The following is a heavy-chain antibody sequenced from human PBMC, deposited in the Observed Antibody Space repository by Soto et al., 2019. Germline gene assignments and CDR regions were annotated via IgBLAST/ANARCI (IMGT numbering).Heavy chain of an antibody. V-gene: IGHV4-30-4*01. CDR1: GGSLSSGDYY. Sequence: SETLSLTCTVSGGSLSSGDYYWSWIRQPPGKGLEWIGYIYYSGSTYYNPSLKSRVIMSVDTSKNQFSLKLSSVTAADTAVYYCAGYDSSGYYSMFDYWGQGTLVTVSS. D-gene: IGHD3-22*01. CDR3: AGYDSSGYYSMFDY. J-gene: IGHJ4*02. CDR2: IYYSGST.